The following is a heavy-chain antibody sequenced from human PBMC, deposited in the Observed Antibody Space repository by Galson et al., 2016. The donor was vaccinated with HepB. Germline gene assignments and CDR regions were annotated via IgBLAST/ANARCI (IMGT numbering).Heavy chain of an antibody. CDR1: GGSISSGLW. V-gene: IGHV4-4*07. J-gene: IGHJ6*03. Sequence: SETLSLTCTVSGGSISSGLWWSWVRQPAGKGLEWIGRVRYEGTTDYNPSLKSQVSISVDASKSQFSLKMTSMTAADSAVYFCAREDSSWSPKADYSHRYMDVWGKGIRVTVSS. D-gene: IGHD6-13*01. CDR3: AREDSSWSPKADYSHRYMDV. CDR2: VRYEGTT.